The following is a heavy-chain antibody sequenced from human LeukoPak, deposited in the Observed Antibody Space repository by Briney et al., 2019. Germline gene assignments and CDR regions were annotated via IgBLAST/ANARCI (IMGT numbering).Heavy chain of an antibody. J-gene: IGHJ6*03. CDR3: ARIPSGYTLGYGYYYYYMDV. CDR2: ISTRSSTI. Sequence: GGSLRLSCEVSGFTFSDYTMTWVRQAPGKGLEWVSYISTRSSTIYYADSVKGRFTISRDNTKNSLYLQMNSLRAEDTAVYYCARIPSGYTLGYGYYYYYMDVWGKGATVTVSS. V-gene: IGHV3-48*04. CDR1: GFTFSDYT. D-gene: IGHD5-18*01.